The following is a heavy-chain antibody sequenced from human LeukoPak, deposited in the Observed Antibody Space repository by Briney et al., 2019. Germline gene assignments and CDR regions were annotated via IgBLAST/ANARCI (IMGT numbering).Heavy chain of an antibody. J-gene: IGHJ4*02. D-gene: IGHD3-10*01. CDR1: GGNFNSYA. CDR3: ARTEVRGVIRFRFDY. CDR2: IIPIIGTA. V-gene: IGHV1-69*13. Sequence: ASVKVSCKASGGNFNSYAISWVRQAPGQGLEWMGGIIPIIGTANYAQKFQGRVTITADESTSTAYMELSSLRSEDTAVYYCARTEVRGVIRFRFDYWGQGTLVTVSS.